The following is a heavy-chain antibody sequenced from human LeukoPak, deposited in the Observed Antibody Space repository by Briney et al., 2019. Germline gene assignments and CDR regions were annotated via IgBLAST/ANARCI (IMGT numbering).Heavy chain of an antibody. CDR3: AELGITMIGGV. CDR2: ISSSGSTI. J-gene: IGHJ6*04. V-gene: IGHV3-48*03. Sequence: GGSLRLSCAASGFAFSSYEMNWVRQAPGKGLEWVSYISSSGSTIYYADSVKGRFTISRDNAKNSLYLQMNSLRAEDTAVYYCAELGITMIGGVWGKGTTVIISS. D-gene: IGHD3-10*02. CDR1: GFAFSSYE.